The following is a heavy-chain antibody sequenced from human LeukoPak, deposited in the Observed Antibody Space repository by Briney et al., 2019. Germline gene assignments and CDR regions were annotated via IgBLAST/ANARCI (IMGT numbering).Heavy chain of an antibody. Sequence: KPSETLSLTCTVSGGSISPYYWSWIRQPPGKGLEWLGYIYYSGNTEYKPSLKSRVAMSVDTSKNQFSLRLSSVTAADTAVYYCARSTGSTMFMDYWGQGTLVTVSS. V-gene: IGHV4-59*01. CDR2: IYYSGNT. D-gene: IGHD3-10*02. CDR3: ARSTGSTMFMDY. J-gene: IGHJ4*02. CDR1: GGSISPYY.